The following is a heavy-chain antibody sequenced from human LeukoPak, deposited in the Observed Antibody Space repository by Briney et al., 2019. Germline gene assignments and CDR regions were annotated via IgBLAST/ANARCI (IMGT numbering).Heavy chain of an antibody. J-gene: IGHJ3*02. CDR3: ASSGYCSGGSCYYDAFDI. Sequence: SVKVSCKASGGTFSSYAIGWVRQAPGQGLEWMGGIIPIFGTANYAQKFQGRVTITADESTSTAYMELSSLRSEDTAVYYCASSGYCSGGSCYYDAFDIWGQGTMVTVSS. CDR1: GGTFSSYA. D-gene: IGHD2-15*01. CDR2: IIPIFGTA. V-gene: IGHV1-69*13.